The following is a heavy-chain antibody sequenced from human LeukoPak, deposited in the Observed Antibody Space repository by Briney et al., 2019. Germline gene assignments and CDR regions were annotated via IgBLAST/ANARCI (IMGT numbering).Heavy chain of an antibody. CDR3: ARDAPPLAAAGGDLGRTGFDL. CDR1: GFTFSSYW. CDR2: IKQDGSEK. J-gene: IGHJ2*01. V-gene: IGHV3-7*01. Sequence: QPGRSLRLSCAASGFTFSSYWMSWVRQAPGKGLEWVANIKQDGSEKYYVDSVKGRFTISRDNAKNSLYLQMNSLRAEDTAVYYCARDAPPLAAAGGDLGRTGFDLWGRGTPVTVSS. D-gene: IGHD6-13*01.